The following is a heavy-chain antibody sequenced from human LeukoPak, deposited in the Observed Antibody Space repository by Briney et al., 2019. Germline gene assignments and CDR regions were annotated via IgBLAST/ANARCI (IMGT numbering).Heavy chain of an antibody. D-gene: IGHD4-23*01. CDR1: GGSISSYY. CDR3: ARGRLRWELGDGVLFDY. V-gene: IGHV4-4*07. J-gene: IGHJ4*02. CDR2: IYTSGST. Sequence: SETLSLTCTVSGGSISSYYWSWIRQPAGKGLEWIGRIYTSGSTNYNPSLKSRVTMSVDTSKNQFSLKLSSVTAAGTAVYYCARGRLRWELGDGVLFDYWGQGTLVTVSS.